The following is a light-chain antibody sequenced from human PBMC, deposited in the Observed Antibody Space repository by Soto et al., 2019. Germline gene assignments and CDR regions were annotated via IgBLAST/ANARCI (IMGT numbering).Light chain of an antibody. CDR2: DVS. CDR3: SSYTSSSTRDV. V-gene: IGLV2-14*01. CDR1: SSDVGGYNY. J-gene: IGLJ1*01. Sequence: SVLTQPASVSGSPGQSITISCTGTSSDVGGYNYVSWYQQHPGKAPKLMIYDVSNRPSGVSNRFSGSKSGNTASLTISGLQAEDEADYYCSSYTSSSTRDVFGTGTKVNVL.